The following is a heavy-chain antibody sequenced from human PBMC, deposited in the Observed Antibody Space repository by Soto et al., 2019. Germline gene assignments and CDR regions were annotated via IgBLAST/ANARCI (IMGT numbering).Heavy chain of an antibody. CDR2: IIPIFGTA. V-gene: IGHV1-69*01. Sequence: QVQLVQSGAEVKKPGSSVKVSCKASGGTFSSYAISWVRQAPGPGLEWMGGIIPIFGTANYAQKFQGRVTITADESTSTVYMELSSQRSEDTAVYYCARERGGPQYYYYGMDVWGQGTTVTVSS. CDR3: ARERGGPQYYYYGMDV. CDR1: GGTFSSYA. J-gene: IGHJ6*02.